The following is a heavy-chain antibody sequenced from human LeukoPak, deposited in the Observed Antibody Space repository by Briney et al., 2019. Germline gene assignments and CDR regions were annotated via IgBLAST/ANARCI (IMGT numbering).Heavy chain of an antibody. Sequence: SVKVSCKASGGTFSSYAISWVRQAPGQGLEWMGGIIPIFGTANYAQKFQGRVTITADESTSTAYMELSSLRSEDTAVYYCASDCSSTSCYDGQWGQGTLVTVSS. CDR3: ASDCSSTSCYDGQ. V-gene: IGHV1-69*01. J-gene: IGHJ4*02. D-gene: IGHD2-2*01. CDR2: IIPIFGTA. CDR1: GGTFSSYA.